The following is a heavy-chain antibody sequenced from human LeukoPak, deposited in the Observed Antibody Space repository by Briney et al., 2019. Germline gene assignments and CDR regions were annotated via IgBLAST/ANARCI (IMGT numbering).Heavy chain of an antibody. CDR2: IYHSGST. Sequence: SQTLSLTCAVSGGSISSGDYSWSWIRQPPGKGLEWIGYIYHSGSTYYNPSLKSRVTISVGRSKNQFSLKLSSVTAADTAVYYCARRYSSSRGFDYWGQGTLVTVSS. CDR3: ARRYSSSRGFDY. CDR1: GGSISSGDYS. J-gene: IGHJ4*02. D-gene: IGHD6-13*01. V-gene: IGHV4-30-2*01.